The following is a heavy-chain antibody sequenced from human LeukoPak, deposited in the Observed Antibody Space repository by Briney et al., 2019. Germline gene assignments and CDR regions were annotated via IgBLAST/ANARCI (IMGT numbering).Heavy chain of an antibody. D-gene: IGHD6-6*01. Sequence: GASVKVSCKASGYTFTGYYMHWVRQAPGRGLEWMGRINPNSGGTNYAQKFQGRVTMTRDTSISTAYMELSRLRSDDTAVYYCATIAARLGYFDYWGQGTLVTVSS. V-gene: IGHV1-2*06. J-gene: IGHJ4*02. CDR3: ATIAARLGYFDY. CDR1: GYTFTGYY. CDR2: INPNSGGT.